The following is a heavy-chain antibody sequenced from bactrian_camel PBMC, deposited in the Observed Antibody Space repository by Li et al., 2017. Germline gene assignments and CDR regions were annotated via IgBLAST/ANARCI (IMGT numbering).Heavy chain of an antibody. V-gene: IGHV3S40*01. CDR2: IAFSGDQK. D-gene: IGHD5*01. Sequence: VQLVESGGGLVQPEGSLSVSCVATGFTFSSYDMSWVRQAPGQEREGVAVIAFSGDQKFYADSVKGRFTISRDNARNTVYLQLNSLKTEDTAVYYCAIGLFADFGLGLGTQVTVS. J-gene: IGHJ4*01. CDR1: GFTFSSYD.